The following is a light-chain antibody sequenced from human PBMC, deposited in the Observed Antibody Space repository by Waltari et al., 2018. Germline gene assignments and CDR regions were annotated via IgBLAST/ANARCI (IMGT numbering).Light chain of an antibody. Sequence: SYELTQPPSVSVSPGQTATITCSGDKLDSKYAFWYQQRAGQSPALVIYQDNKRPSGIPERFSGSNSGNTATLTISGTQAMDGADYYCQAWDSSTVVVGGGTKLTVL. CDR2: QDN. V-gene: IGLV3-1*01. CDR3: QAWDSSTVV. CDR1: KLDSKY. J-gene: IGLJ2*01.